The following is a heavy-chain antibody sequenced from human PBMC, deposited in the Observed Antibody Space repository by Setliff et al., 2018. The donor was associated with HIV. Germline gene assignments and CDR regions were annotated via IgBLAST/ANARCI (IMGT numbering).Heavy chain of an antibody. Sequence: ETLSLTCTVSGGSISSSSYYWGWIRQPPGKGLEWIGSIYYSGSAYYSPSLKSRVTISVDTSKNQFSLKLSSVAAADTAVYYCARRKGYCSGPSCLEFSWFDPWGQGTLVTVSS. CDR3: ARRKGYCSGPSCLEFSWFDP. CDR2: IYYSGSA. CDR1: GGSISSSSYY. D-gene: IGHD2-2*01. V-gene: IGHV4-39*01. J-gene: IGHJ5*02.